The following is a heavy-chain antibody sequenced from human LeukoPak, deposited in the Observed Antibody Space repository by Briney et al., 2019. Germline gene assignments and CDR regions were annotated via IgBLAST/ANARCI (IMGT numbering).Heavy chain of an antibody. V-gene: IGHV4-39*07. CDR3: ARDYYDSSGYDY. CDR1: GGSISSSSYY. CDR2: IYYSGST. Sequence: SETLSLTCTVSGGSISSSSYYWGWIRQPPGKGLEWIGSIYYSGSTYYNPSLKSRVTISVDTSKNQFSLKLSSVTAADTAVYYCARDYYDSSGYDYWGQGTLVTVSS. D-gene: IGHD3-22*01. J-gene: IGHJ4*02.